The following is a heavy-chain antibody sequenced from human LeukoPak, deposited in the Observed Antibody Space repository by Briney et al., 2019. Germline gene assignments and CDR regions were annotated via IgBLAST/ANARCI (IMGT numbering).Heavy chain of an antibody. J-gene: IGHJ6*04. CDR1: GGSFSGCY. Sequence: SQTLSLTCAVYGGSFSGCYWSWIRQPPGKGLEWIGEINHSGSTNYNPSLKSRVTISVDTSKNQFSLKLSSVTAADTAVYYCARDSGSSLDVWGKGTTVTVSS. CDR3: ARDSGSSLDV. CDR2: INHSGST. V-gene: IGHV4-34*01. D-gene: IGHD6-13*01.